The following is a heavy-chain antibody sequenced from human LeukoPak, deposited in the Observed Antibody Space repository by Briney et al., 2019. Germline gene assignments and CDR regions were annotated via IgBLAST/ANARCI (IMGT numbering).Heavy chain of an antibody. Sequence: GGFLRLSCAASGFTFSSYWMNWVRQAPGKGLEWLANIKQDGSEKYYVDSVKGRFTISRDNSKNTLYLQMNSLRAEDTAVYYCAKDLGIAVAGTRAYYYYYGMDVWGKGTTVTVSS. CDR2: IKQDGSEK. CDR1: GFTFSSYW. D-gene: IGHD6-19*01. V-gene: IGHV3-7*01. J-gene: IGHJ6*04. CDR3: AKDLGIAVAGTRAYYYYYGMDV.